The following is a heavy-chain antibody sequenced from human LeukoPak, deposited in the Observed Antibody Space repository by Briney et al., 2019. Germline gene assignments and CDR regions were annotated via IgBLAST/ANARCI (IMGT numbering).Heavy chain of an antibody. CDR3: ARDEGYSGIFDY. CDR2: ISYDESNK. CDR1: GFTFSSYA. Sequence: GGSLRLSCAASGFTFSSYAMHWVRQAPGKGLEWVAVISYDESNKYYADSVKGRFTISRDNSKNTLYLQMNSLRAEDTAVYYCARDEGYSGIFDYWGQGTLVTVSS. J-gene: IGHJ4*02. D-gene: IGHD5-12*01. V-gene: IGHV3-30*04.